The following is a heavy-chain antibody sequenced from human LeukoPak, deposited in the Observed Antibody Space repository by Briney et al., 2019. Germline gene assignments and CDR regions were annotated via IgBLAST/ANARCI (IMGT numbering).Heavy chain of an antibody. J-gene: IGHJ5*02. V-gene: IGHV3-21*01. CDR2: ISSSSSYI. Sequence: GGSLRLSCAASGFTFSSYSMNWVRQAPGKELEWVSSISSSSSYIYYADSVKGRFTISRDNAKNSLYLQMNSLRAEDTAVYYCARGWFGGLLNWFDPWGQGTLVTVSS. CDR1: GFTFSSYS. CDR3: ARGWFGGLLNWFDP. D-gene: IGHD3-10*01.